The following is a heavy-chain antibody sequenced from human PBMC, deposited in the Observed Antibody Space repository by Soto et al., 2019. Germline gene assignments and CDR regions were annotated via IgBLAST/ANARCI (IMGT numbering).Heavy chain of an antibody. V-gene: IGHV1-3*01. Sequence: ASVKVSCKASGYTFTSYAMHWVRQAPGQRLEWMGWINAGNGNTKYSQKFQGRVTITRDTSASTAYMELSSLRSEDTAVYYCATKPPDKYYYYYMDVWGKGTTVTVSS. J-gene: IGHJ6*03. D-gene: IGHD3-9*01. CDR1: GYTFTSYA. CDR3: ATKPPDKYYYYYMDV. CDR2: INAGNGNT.